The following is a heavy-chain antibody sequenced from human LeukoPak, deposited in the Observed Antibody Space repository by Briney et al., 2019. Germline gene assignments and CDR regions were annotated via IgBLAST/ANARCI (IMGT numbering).Heavy chain of an antibody. CDR2: IYYSGST. D-gene: IGHD2-15*01. CDR1: GGSISSYY. J-gene: IGHJ4*02. CDR3: ERGDKSLSYFDY. Sequence: SETLSLTCTVSGGSISSYYWSWIRQPPGKGLEWIGYIYYSGSTNYNPSLKSRVTISVDTSKNQFSLKLSSVTAAYTAVYYCERGDKSLSYFDYWGQGTRVTVPS. V-gene: IGHV4-59*01.